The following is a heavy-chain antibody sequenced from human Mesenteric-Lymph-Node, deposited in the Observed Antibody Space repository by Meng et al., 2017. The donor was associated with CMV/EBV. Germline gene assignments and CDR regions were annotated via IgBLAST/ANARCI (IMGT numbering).Heavy chain of an antibody. D-gene: IGHD4-11*01. CDR3: ATSSDSNLSAFDI. CDR2: IYYSGSS. V-gene: IGHV4-59*03. J-gene: IGHJ3*02. CDR1: GGSITNYY. Sequence: SETLSLTCTVSGGSITNYYWSWIRQPPGKGLEWVGYIYYSGSSYYNPSLRSRVTMSVDTSKNQFSLKLRSVTAADTAVYYCATSSDSNLSAFDIWGQGTMVTVSS.